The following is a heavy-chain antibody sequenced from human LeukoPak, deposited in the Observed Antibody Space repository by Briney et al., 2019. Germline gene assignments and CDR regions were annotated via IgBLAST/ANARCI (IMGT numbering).Heavy chain of an antibody. CDR2: VYYSGSA. Sequence: PSETLSLTCTVSGVSISSSYWDWIRQPPGKGLEWIGYVYYSGSANYNPSLESRVTISVDTSKNQFSLNLRSVTAADTAVYYCARASAYGVGSLYNPGFDYWGQGTLVTVSS. CDR3: ARASAYGVGSLYNPGFDY. CDR1: GVSISSSY. V-gene: IGHV4-59*01. J-gene: IGHJ4*02. D-gene: IGHD3-10*01.